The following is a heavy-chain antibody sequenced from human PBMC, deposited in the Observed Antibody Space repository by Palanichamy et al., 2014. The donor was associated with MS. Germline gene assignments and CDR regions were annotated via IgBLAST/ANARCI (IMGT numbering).Heavy chain of an antibody. CDR1: GLTLSTYS. CDR2: ISSSASTI. J-gene: IGHJ6*02. D-gene: IGHD2-2*02. CDR3: ARGWRDCSSDSCYKKGYYSYVMDV. V-gene: IGHV3-48*02. Sequence: VASGLTLSTYSMNWVRQAPGKGLEWISYISSSASTIYYEDSLKGRFTISRDNAKNSLYLQVNSLRDEDTAVYYCARGWRDCSSDSCYKKGYYSYVMDVWGQGTTVTVSS.